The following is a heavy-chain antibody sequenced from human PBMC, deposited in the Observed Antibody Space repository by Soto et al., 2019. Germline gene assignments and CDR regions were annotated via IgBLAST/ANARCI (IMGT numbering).Heavy chain of an antibody. J-gene: IGHJ6*02. CDR2: IIPIFGTA. CDR3: ARSGYSYGTVSYYYYGMDV. V-gene: IGHV1-69*13. Sequence: SVKVSCKASGGTFSSYAISWVLQAPGQGLEWMGWIIPIFGTANYAQKFQGRVTITADESTSTAYMELSSLRSEDTDVYYCARSGYSYGTVSYYYYGMDVWGQGTTVTVSS. D-gene: IGHD5-18*01. CDR1: GGTFSSYA.